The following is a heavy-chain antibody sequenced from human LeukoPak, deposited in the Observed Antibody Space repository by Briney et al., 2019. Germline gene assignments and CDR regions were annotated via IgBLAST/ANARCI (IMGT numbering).Heavy chain of an antibody. J-gene: IGHJ4*02. CDR2: IRYDGNEK. CDR1: GFTFSSYG. Sequence: GGSLRLSCAASGFTFSSYGMHWVRQAPGKGLEWVAFIRYDGNEKYYGDSVTGRFTISRDNSKNTLYLQMNSLRADDTAVYYCAKDVVGQQWPENYWGQGTLVTVSS. V-gene: IGHV3-30*02. D-gene: IGHD6-19*01. CDR3: AKDVVGQQWPENY.